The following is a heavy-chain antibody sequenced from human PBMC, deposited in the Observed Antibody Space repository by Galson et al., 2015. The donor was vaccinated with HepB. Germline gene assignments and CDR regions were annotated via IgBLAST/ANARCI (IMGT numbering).Heavy chain of an antibody. CDR3: ARDKDGDLQEYFDY. J-gene: IGHJ4*02. V-gene: IGHV1-69*13. CDR1: GGTFSSYA. D-gene: IGHD4-17*01. Sequence: SVKVSCKASGGTFSSYAINWVRQAPGQGLEWMGGIIPIFGTANYAQKFQGRVTITADESTSTAYMELSSLRSEDTAVYYCARDKDGDLQEYFDYWGQGTLVTVSS. CDR2: IIPIFGTA.